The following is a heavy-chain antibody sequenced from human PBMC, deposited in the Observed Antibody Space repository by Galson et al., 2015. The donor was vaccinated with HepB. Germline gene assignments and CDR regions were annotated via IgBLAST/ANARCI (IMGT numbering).Heavy chain of an antibody. V-gene: IGHV1-18*01. CDR1: GYSFSNYG. D-gene: IGHD1-1*01. CDR2: FSGYDGST. J-gene: IGHJ6*02. CDR3: ARDSRLELRLNNYFSYGMDV. Sequence: SVQVSCKASGYSFSNYGLSWIRQAPGPGLEWMGWFSGYDGSTNYAQKFQGRVTMTADASTGTAYLELTNLRSDDTAVYYCARDSRLELRLNNYFSYGMDVWGQGSAVTVSS.